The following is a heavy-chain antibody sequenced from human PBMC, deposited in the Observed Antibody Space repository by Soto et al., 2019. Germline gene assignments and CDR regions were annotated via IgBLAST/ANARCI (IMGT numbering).Heavy chain of an antibody. V-gene: IGHV4-38-2*02. D-gene: IGHD3-22*01. J-gene: IGHJ4*02. CDR1: VYSISSGYY. CDR2: IYHSGII. CDR3: ARDYDYFYDSSNLYYRPFDA. Sequence: SETLSLTCTFSVYSISSGYYWGWIRQPPGKGLEWVGSIYHSGIIYYNPSLKSRVTISVDTSKNQFSLELTSVTAADTAVYYCARDYDYFYDSSNLYYRPFDAWGQGALVTVSS.